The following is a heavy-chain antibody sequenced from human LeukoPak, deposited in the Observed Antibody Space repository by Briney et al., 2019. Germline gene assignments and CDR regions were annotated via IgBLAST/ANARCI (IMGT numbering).Heavy chain of an antibody. CDR1: GFTFSSYG. J-gene: IGHJ4*02. Sequence: GGSLRLSCAASGFTFSSYGMHWVRQAPGKGLEWVAFIRYDGSNKYYADSVKGRFTISRDNSKNTLYLQMNSLRAEDTAVYYCAKEGGWLKSYFDYWGQGTLVTVSS. CDR2: IRYDGSNK. D-gene: IGHD5-24*01. V-gene: IGHV3-30*02. CDR3: AKEGGWLKSYFDY.